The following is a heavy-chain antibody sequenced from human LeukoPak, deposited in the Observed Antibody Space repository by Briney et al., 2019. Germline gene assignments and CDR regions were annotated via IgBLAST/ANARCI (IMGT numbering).Heavy chain of an antibody. CDR3: AKAGARRDGPNSLLGY. J-gene: IGHJ4*02. CDR1: GLTFSSNA. D-gene: IGHD5-24*01. Sequence: GVSLRLSCAASGLTFSSNAMSSAHHATRKGLEWVSAISGSGGSTYYADSVKGRFTISRDNSKNTLYLQMNSLRAEDTAVYYCAKAGARRDGPNSLLGYWGQGTLVTVSS. V-gene: IGHV3-23*01. CDR2: ISGSGGST.